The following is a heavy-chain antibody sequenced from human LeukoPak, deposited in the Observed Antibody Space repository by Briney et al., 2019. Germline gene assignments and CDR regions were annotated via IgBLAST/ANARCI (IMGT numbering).Heavy chain of an antibody. CDR3: ATGGIQQWLVALYYCYGMDV. J-gene: IGHJ6*02. Sequence: GGSLRLSCAASGFTFSSYAMSWVRQAPGKGLEWVSAISGSGGSTYYADSVKGRFTISRDNSKNTLYLQMNSLRAEDTAVYYCATGGIQQWLVALYYCYGMDVWGQGTTVTVSS. CDR1: GFTFSSYA. CDR2: ISGSGGST. V-gene: IGHV3-23*01. D-gene: IGHD6-19*01.